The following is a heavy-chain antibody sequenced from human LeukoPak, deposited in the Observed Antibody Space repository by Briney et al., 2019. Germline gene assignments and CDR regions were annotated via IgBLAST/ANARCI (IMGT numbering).Heavy chain of an antibody. D-gene: IGHD4-17*01. J-gene: IGHJ4*02. CDR1: GFTFSSYA. V-gene: IGHV3-23*01. CDR2: ISASGGST. CDR3: AKAYGDYVVLDY. Sequence: PGGSLRPSCAASGFTFSSYATSWVRRAPGKGLEWGSAISASGGSTYYADSVKGRFAISRDNSKDAQYLQMNSLRAEDTAVHYCAKAYGDYVVLDYWGQGTLVTVSS.